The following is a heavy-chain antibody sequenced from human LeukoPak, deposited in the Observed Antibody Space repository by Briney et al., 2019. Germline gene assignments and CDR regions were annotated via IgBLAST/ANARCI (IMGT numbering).Heavy chain of an antibody. CDR3: ASLPPPFDY. CDR2: ISSCSGTV. Sequence: PGVSLRLSCAASGFTFSHYAMRWVRQARGKGLEWISYISSCSGTVYYADRVRGRLTISRDYAKNSLYVQMNTLRYEDTAVYYCASLPPPFDYWGQGTLVTVSS. V-gene: IGHV3-48*02. CDR1: GFTFSHYA. J-gene: IGHJ4*02.